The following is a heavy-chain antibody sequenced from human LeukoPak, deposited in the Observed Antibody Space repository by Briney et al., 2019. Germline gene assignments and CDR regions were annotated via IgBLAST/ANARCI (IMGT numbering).Heavy chain of an antibody. D-gene: IGHD3-3*01. J-gene: IGHJ6*02. V-gene: IGHV4-61*01. CDR2: IYYSGST. Sequence: PSETLSLTCTVSGGSVSSGSYYWSWIRQPPGKGLEWIGYIYYSGSTNYNPSLKSRVTISVDTSKNQFSLKLSSVTAADTAVYYCARVEITIFGVVHYGMDVWGQGTTVTVSS. CDR3: ARVEITIFGVVHYGMDV. CDR1: GGSVSSGSYY.